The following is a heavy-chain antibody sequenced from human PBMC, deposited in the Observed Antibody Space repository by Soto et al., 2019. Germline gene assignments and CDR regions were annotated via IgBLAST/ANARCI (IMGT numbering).Heavy chain of an antibody. CDR3: ARGGERLMGLAVSHLDS. CDR1: GFTFSNYA. J-gene: IGHJ4*02. V-gene: IGHV3-30-3*01. Sequence: VRLVESGGGVVQPRRSLRLSCAASGFTFSNYAMHWVRQTPDRGLDWVAVLSYDGSNEYYGDSVRGRVTISRDNSKNTVYLEMNSLRPEDTAVYFCARGGERLMGLAVSHLDSWVQGTLVTVSS. D-gene: IGHD1-1*01. CDR2: LSYDGSNE.